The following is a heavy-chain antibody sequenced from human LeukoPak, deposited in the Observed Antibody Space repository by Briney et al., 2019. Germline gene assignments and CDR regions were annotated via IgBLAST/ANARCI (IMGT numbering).Heavy chain of an antibody. CDR1: GGSLSGYY. Sequence: SDTLSLTCAVYGGSLSGYYWSWIRQPPGKGLEWIGSIYYSGSTHYHPSLKSRVTISVDTSKNQFSLKLKSVTAADTGLYYCARLVDVGNYYDSSGYLTPFDYWGQGTLVTVSS. V-gene: IGHV4-34*01. CDR2: IYYSGST. J-gene: IGHJ4*02. CDR3: ARLVDVGNYYDSSGYLTPFDY. D-gene: IGHD3-22*01.